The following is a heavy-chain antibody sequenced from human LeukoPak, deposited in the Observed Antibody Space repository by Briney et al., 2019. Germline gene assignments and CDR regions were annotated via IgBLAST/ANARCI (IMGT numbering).Heavy chain of an antibody. CDR3: SKDWGEYYYGSGSYYNSDGY. Sequence: GSLGLSCEASGFTFSTYGMHWVRQAPGRGLEWVAVVSNDGYTQYYADSVKGRFTISRDNSKNALFLQMNSLRAEDTAVYYCSKDWGEYYYGSGSYYNSDGYWGQGTLVTVSS. V-gene: IGHV3-30*18. D-gene: IGHD3-10*01. J-gene: IGHJ4*02. CDR2: VSNDGYTQ. CDR1: GFTFSTYG.